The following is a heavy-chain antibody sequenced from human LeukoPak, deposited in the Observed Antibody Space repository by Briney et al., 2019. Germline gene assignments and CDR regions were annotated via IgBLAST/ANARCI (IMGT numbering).Heavy chain of an antibody. V-gene: IGHV1-2*02. CDR1: GYTFTGYY. D-gene: IGHD3-22*01. J-gene: IGHJ4*02. CDR3: AREDYYDSGSNDY. Sequence: ASVKVSCKASGYTFTGYYMHWVRQAPGQGREWMGWINPNSGGTNYAQKFQGRVTMTRDMSTSTAYMELSSLRSEDTAVYYCAREDYYDSGSNDYWGQGTLVTVSS. CDR2: INPNSGGT.